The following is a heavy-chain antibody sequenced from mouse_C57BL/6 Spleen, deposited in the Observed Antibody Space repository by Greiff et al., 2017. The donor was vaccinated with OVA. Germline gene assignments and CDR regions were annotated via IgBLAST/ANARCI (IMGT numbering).Heavy chain of an antibody. CDR1: GYTFTSYC. J-gene: IGHJ1*03. Sequence: QVQLQQSGAELVRPGASVKLSCKASGYTFTSYCMSWVKQRPGQGLEWIGEIYPRNGSSSYNEKFKGKATLTADKSSSTAYMELRSLTAEDTAVYFGARGGYGSSYGYFDVWGTGTTVTVSS. D-gene: IGHD1-1*01. CDR3: ARGGYGSSYGYFDV. V-gene: IGHV1-81*01. CDR2: IYPRNGSS.